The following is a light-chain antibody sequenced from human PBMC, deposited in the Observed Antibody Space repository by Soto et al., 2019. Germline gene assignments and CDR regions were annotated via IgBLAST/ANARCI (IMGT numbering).Light chain of an antibody. CDR2: DAS. V-gene: IGKV1-5*01. CDR1: QSVSGW. Sequence: DIQVTQSPSTLSASVGDTVTVTCRASQSVSGWLAWYQKKPGEDPKILIYDASALPRGVPSRFSGSGSGTKFTLTIARLQTDDFATYYCQQRYNTTQTFGQGTKVDIK. J-gene: IGKJ1*01. CDR3: QQRYNTTQT.